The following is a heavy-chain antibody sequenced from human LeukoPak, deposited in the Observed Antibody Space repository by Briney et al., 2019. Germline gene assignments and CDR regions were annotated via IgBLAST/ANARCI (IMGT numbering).Heavy chain of an antibody. Sequence: PGGSLRLSCAASGFTFDDYGMSWVRQAPGKGLEWVSVIYSGGSTYYADSVKGRFTISRDNSKNTLYLQINSLRAEDTAVYYCARGDFSVNWGQGTLVTVSS. CDR1: GFTFDDYG. D-gene: IGHD2/OR15-2a*01. V-gene: IGHV3-66*02. CDR2: IYSGGST. CDR3: ARGDFSVN. J-gene: IGHJ4*02.